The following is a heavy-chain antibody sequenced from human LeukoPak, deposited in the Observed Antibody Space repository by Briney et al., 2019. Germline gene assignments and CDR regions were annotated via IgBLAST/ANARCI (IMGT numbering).Heavy chain of an antibody. CDR1: GFTVSSNY. V-gene: IGHV3-66*02. Sequence: GGSLRLSCAASGFTVSSNYMSWVRQAPGKGLEWVSVIYSGGSTYYADSVKGRFTISRDNSKNTLYLQMNSLRAEDTAVYYCASQDCSSTSCYGYYYYYMDVWGKGTTVTVSS. CDR3: ASQDCSSTSCYGYYYYYMDV. CDR2: IYSGGST. J-gene: IGHJ6*03. D-gene: IGHD2-2*01.